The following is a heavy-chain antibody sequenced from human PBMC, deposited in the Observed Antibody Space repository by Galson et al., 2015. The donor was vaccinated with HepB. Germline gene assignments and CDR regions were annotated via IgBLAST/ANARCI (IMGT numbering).Heavy chain of an antibody. CDR1: GFTFSSYW. J-gene: IGHJ4*02. D-gene: IGHD3-22*01. V-gene: IGHV3-7*01. CDR2: IKQDGSEK. CDR3: AREALESKGWDSSGYYPYYFDY. Sequence: SLRLSCAASGFTFSSYWMSWVRQAPGKGLEWVANIKQDGSEKYYVDSVKGRFTISRDNAKNSLYLQMNRLRAEDTAVYYCAREALESKGWDSSGYYPYYFDYWGQGTLVTVSS.